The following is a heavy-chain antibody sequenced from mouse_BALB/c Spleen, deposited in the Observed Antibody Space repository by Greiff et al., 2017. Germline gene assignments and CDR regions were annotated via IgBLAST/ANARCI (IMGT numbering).Heavy chain of an antibody. CDR2: ILPGSGST. D-gene: IGHD2-4*01. V-gene: IGHV1-9*01. CDR1: GYTFSSYW. Sequence: QVQLKQSGAELMKPGASVKISCKATGYTFSSYWIEWVKQRPGHGLEWIGEILPGSGSTNYNEKFKGKATFTADTSSNTAYMQLSSLTSEDSAVYYCARWGLRHYAMDYWGQGTSVTVSS. CDR3: ARWGLRHYAMDY. J-gene: IGHJ4*01.